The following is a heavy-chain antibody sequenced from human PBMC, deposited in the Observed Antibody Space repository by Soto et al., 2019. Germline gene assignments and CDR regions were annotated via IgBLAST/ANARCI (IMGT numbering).Heavy chain of an antibody. D-gene: IGHD3-22*01. CDR1: GYTFTSYD. CDR3: AIFSYYYYDSSGYYYYYYGMDV. V-gene: IGHV1-8*01. CDR2: MNPNSGNT. J-gene: IGHJ6*02. Sequence: ASVKVSCKASGYTFTSYDINWVRQATGQGLEWMGWMNPNSGNTGYAQKFQGRVTMTRNTSISTAYMELSSLRSEDTAVYYCAIFSYYYYDSSGYYYYYYGMDVWGQGTTVTVSS.